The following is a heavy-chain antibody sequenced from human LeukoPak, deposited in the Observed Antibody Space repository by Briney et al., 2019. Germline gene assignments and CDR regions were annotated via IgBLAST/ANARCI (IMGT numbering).Heavy chain of an antibody. J-gene: IGHJ4*02. CDR3: ARGRVVTPYYFDY. CDR1: GGSISGNY. CDR2: MYYSGST. D-gene: IGHD3-3*01. V-gene: IGHV4-59*01. Sequence: PSETLSLTCTVSGGSISGNYWSWIRQPPGKGLEGIGYMYYSGSTNYNPSLKSRVTISVDTSKNQFSLKLTSVTAADTAVYYCARGRVVTPYYFDYWGQGTLVTVSS.